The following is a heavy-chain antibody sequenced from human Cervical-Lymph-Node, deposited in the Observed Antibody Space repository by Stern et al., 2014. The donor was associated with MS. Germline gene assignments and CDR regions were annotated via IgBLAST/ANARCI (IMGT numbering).Heavy chain of an antibody. CDR2: ISSSGDHT. CDR1: GFTFRDYY. Sequence: VQLVESGGSLVKPGGSLRLSCAASGFTFRDYYMTWIRQAPGKGLEWVSYISSSGDHTVYADSVKGRFTISRDNAKNSVYLQMNSLRPDVTSVYYCVRADGSAEDFWGQGTLVTVSS. D-gene: IGHD3-10*01. J-gene: IGHJ4*02. CDR3: VRADGSAEDF. V-gene: IGHV3-11*01.